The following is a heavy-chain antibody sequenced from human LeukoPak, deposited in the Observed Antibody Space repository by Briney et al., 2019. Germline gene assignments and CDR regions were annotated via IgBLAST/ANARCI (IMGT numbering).Heavy chain of an antibody. CDR2: IYYTGST. V-gene: IGHV4-59*01. CDR1: GGSINSYY. CDR3: ARWDSSGWYRFDY. D-gene: IGHD6-19*01. Sequence: SETLSLTCTVSGGSINSYYWSWIRQPPGKGLECIGHIYYTGSTYYKPSLESRVTISVDTAKNQISLKLSSVTAADTAVYYCARWDSSGWYRFDYWGQGTLVTVSS. J-gene: IGHJ4*02.